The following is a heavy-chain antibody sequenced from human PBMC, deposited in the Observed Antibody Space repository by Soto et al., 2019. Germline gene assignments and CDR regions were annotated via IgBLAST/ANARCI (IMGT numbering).Heavy chain of an antibody. J-gene: IGHJ4*02. CDR3: AREFTSTQY. CDR2: IGPSGSDT. D-gene: IGHD3-16*01. Sequence: PGGSLRLSCAASGFTFSDYFMSWIRQAPGKGLEWLSYIGPSGSDTYYSDSVKDRFTISRDNARNSLYLQMSSLTDDDTAVYYCAREFTSTQYWGPGTLVTVSS. CDR1: GFTFSDYF. V-gene: IGHV3-11*01.